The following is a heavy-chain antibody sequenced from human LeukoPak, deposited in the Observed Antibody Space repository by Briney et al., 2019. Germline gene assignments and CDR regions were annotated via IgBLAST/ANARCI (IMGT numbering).Heavy chain of an antibody. Sequence: SQTLSLTCAISGDSVSSNSATWNWIRQSPSRGLEWLGRTYYRSKWYNDYAVSVKSRITINPDTSKNQFSLQLNSVTPEDTAVYYCARATRIAAAGTYYSDHWGQGTLVTVSS. V-gene: IGHV6-1*01. J-gene: IGHJ4*02. CDR2: TYYRSKWYN. CDR3: ARATRIAAAGTYYSDH. D-gene: IGHD6-13*01. CDR1: GDSVSSNSAT.